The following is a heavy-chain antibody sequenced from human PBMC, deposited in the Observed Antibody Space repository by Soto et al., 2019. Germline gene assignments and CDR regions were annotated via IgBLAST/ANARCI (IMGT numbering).Heavy chain of an antibody. D-gene: IGHD2-21*01. CDR3: ASCYCGVESCYKCWHFDL. CDR2: IGPYEGVT. CDR1: GYTFNDYR. Sequence: QVQLVQSGAEVKKPGASVRVSCKASGYTFNDYRISWVRQAPGQGLEWMGWIGPYEGVTNHAQTFQGRVTMTVDTSTTTADIELRSLRSEDTDLYYCASCYCGVESCYKCWHFDLWGPGTLVTVTA. V-gene: IGHV1-18*01. J-gene: IGHJ2*01.